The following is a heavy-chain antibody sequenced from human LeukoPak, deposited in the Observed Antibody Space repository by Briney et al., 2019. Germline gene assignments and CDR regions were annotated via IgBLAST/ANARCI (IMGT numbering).Heavy chain of an antibody. D-gene: IGHD5-18*01. V-gene: IGHV1-2*02. CDR1: GYTFTGYY. CDR3: AREGGDTAMVNFDY. CDR2: INPNSGGT. Sequence: ASVKVSCKASGYTFTGYYMHWVRQAPGQGLEWMGWINPNSGGTNYAQKFQGRVTMTRDTSISTAYMELSSLRSEDTAVYYCAREGGDTAMVNFDYWGQGTLVTVSS. J-gene: IGHJ4*02.